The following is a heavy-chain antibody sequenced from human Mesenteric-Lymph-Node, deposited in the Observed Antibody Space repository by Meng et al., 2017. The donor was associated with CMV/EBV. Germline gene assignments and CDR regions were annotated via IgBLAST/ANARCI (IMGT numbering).Heavy chain of an antibody. J-gene: IGHJ4*02. V-gene: IGHV3-48*03. CDR3: ARANSGYDFHY. Sequence: GESLKISCAASGFTFSSYEMHWVRQAPGKGLEWVSYISRSGTTIYYADSVKGRFTISRDNAKNSLYLQMNSLRAEDTAVYYCARANSGYDFHYWGQGTLVTVSS. D-gene: IGHD5-12*01. CDR2: ISRSGTTI. CDR1: GFTFSSYE.